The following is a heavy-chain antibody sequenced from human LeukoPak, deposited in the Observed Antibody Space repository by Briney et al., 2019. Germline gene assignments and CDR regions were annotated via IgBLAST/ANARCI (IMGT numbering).Heavy chain of an antibody. J-gene: IGHJ4*02. Sequence: GGSLRLSCAASGFTFGDYGMHWVRQAPGKGLEWVAVIWYDESNKNYADSVKGRFTISRDNSKNTLDLQMNSLTVEDTAVYYCARVEGPWGQGTLVTISS. CDR3: ARVEGP. V-gene: IGHV3-33*01. CDR1: GFTFGDYG. CDR2: IWYDESNK.